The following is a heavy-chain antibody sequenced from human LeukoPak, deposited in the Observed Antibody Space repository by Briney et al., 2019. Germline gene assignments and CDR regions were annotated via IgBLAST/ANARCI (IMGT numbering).Heavy chain of an antibody. CDR2: FYHSRSN. D-gene: IGHD3-22*01. J-gene: IGHJ4*02. Sequence: LETPSLTRTVSGYSLSSSYYCVWTRQPPGKGLEWSGCFYHSRSNYYDPSLKGRFTISVDTSKNQFSLKLSSVSAADTAVYYCARVVVTPRVFDYWGRGTRATVSS. CDR1: GYSLSSSYY. CDR3: ARVVVTPRVFDY. V-gene: IGHV4-38-2*02.